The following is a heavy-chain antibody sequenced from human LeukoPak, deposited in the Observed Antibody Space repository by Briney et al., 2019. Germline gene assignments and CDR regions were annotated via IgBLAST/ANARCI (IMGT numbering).Heavy chain of an antibody. J-gene: IGHJ5*02. CDR1: GGTFISYA. V-gene: IGHV1-69*13. CDR3: ARVGSGSYLNWFDP. D-gene: IGHD3-10*01. CDR2: IIPIFGTA. Sequence: GASVKVSCKASGGTFISYAISWVRQAPGQGLEWMGGIIPIFGTANYAQKFQGRVTITADESTSTAYMELSSLRSEDTAVYYCARVGSGSYLNWFDPWGQGTLVTVSS.